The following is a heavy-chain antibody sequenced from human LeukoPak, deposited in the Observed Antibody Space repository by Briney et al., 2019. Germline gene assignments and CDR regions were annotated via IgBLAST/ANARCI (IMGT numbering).Heavy chain of an antibody. Sequence: GESLKISCKASGYSFTTYWIGWVRQLPGKGLEWMGIIYPGDSDTRYSPSFQGQVTFSADKSISTAYLQWSSLKASDTAIYYCARQVEIGRQYGMDVWGQGTTVTVSS. CDR2: IYPGDSDT. CDR1: GYSFTTYW. CDR3: ARQVEIGRQYGMDV. J-gene: IGHJ6*02. V-gene: IGHV5-51*01. D-gene: IGHD3-22*01.